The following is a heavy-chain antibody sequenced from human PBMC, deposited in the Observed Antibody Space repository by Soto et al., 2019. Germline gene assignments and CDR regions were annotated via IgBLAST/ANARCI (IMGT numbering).Heavy chain of an antibody. Sequence: SETLSLTCTASGGSISSYYWSSIRQPPGPGLEWIGYIYSSGSTNYNPSLKSRVTISVDTSKNQFSLKLSSVTAADTAVYYCARDLASPYSSSSLSYYYGMDVGGQGNTVTVS. CDR3: ARDLASPYSSSSLSYYYGMDV. D-gene: IGHD6-6*01. CDR1: GGSISSYY. V-gene: IGHV4-59*01. CDR2: IYSSGST. J-gene: IGHJ6*01.